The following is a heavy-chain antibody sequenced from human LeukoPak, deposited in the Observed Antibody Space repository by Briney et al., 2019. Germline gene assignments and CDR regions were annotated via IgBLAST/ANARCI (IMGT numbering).Heavy chain of an antibody. CDR2: INPNSGGT. D-gene: IGHD5-18*01. CDR1: GYTFTGYY. Sequence: ASVKVSCKASGYTFTGYYIHWVRQAPGQGLEWMGWINPNSGGTNYAQKFQGRVTMTRDTSISTAYMELSGLRSDDTAVYYCARVSSYGSYWGQGTLVTVSS. J-gene: IGHJ4*02. V-gene: IGHV1-2*02. CDR3: ARVSSYGSY.